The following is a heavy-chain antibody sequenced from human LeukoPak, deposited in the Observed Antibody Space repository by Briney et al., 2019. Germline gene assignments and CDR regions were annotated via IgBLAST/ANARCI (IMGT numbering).Heavy chain of an antibody. CDR2: ISSSSSTI. V-gene: IGHV3-48*01. CDR1: GFSFSSCS. CDR3: AREDVVVPAGSDY. D-gene: IGHD2-2*01. J-gene: IGHJ4*02. Sequence: GGSLRLSCAASGFSFSSCSMNWVRQAPGKGLEWVSYISSSSSTIFYADSVKGRFTISRDNARNSLYLQMNSLSAEDTAVYYCAREDVVVPAGSDYWGQGTLVTV.